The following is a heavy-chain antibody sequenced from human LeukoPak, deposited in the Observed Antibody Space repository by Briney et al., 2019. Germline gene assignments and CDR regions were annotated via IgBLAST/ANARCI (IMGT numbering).Heavy chain of an antibody. Sequence: SVKVSCKVSGYTLTELSMHWVRQAPGKGLEWMGRIIPILGIANYAQKFQGRVTITADKSTRTAYMELSSLRSEDTAVYYCARAPVTQAYCGGDCYGWGQGTLVTVSS. CDR1: GYTLTELS. V-gene: IGHV1-69*02. J-gene: IGHJ4*02. CDR3: ARAPVTQAYCGGDCYG. D-gene: IGHD2-21*02. CDR2: IIPILGIA.